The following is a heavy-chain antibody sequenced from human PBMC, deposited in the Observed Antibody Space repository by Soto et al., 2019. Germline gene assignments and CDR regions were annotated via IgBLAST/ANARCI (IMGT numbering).Heavy chain of an antibody. J-gene: IGHJ4*02. Sequence: GGSLRLSCVVSGFIPSSYAMSWVHQAPGKGLEWVSGISGSGGATSYADSVKGRFTISRDNSKNTLYLQMNSLSAEDTAIYYCAKDAIMVSSSFNYFDFWGQGALVTVSS. CDR2: ISGSGGAT. CDR1: GFIPSSYA. CDR3: AKDAIMVSSSFNYFDF. D-gene: IGHD6-13*01. V-gene: IGHV3-23*01.